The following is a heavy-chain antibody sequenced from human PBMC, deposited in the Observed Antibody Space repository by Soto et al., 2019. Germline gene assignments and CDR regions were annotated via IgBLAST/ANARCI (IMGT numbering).Heavy chain of an antibody. CDR2: INQSGSI. V-gene: IGHV4-34*01. J-gene: IGHJ4*02. Sequence: VQLQQWGAGLLKPSETLSLTCAVYGGLISGYYWSWIRQPPGEGLEWIAEINQSGSINYNPSLKTRVTISVDTSKNQLSMKLSSVTAADTAVYYCARGWGRIFDSGGQGSLVTVSS. CDR3: ARGWGRIFDS. D-gene: IGHD7-27*01. CDR1: GGLISGYY.